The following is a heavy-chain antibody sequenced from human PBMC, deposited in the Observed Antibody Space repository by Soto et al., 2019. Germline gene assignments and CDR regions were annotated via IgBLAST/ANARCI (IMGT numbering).Heavy chain of an antibody. CDR3: ARGMGSPDY. D-gene: IGHD1-26*01. Sequence: QVQLQESGPGLVKPSETLSLTCIVSGGSISSYYWSWIRQPPGKGLEWIGYIYYSGSTNYNPSLKSRVTISVDTSKNQFSLKLTSGTAADTGVYYCARGMGSPDYWGQGTLVTVSS. CDR2: IYYSGST. V-gene: IGHV4-59*01. J-gene: IGHJ4*02. CDR1: GGSISSYY.